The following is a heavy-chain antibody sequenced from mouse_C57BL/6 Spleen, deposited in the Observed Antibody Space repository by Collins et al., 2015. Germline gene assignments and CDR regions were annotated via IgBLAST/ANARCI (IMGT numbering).Heavy chain of an antibody. J-gene: IGHJ3*01. Sequence: QVQLQQSGAELMKPGASVKLSCKATGYTFTGYWIEWVKQRPGHGLEWIGEILPGSGSTNYNEKFKSKATLTVDKPSSTAYMQLSSLTSEDSAVYYCARSSYDGYLGFAYWGQGTLVTVSA. CDR3: ARSSYDGYLGFAY. CDR2: ILPGSGST. D-gene: IGHD2-3*01. CDR1: GYTFTGYW. V-gene: IGHV1-9*01.